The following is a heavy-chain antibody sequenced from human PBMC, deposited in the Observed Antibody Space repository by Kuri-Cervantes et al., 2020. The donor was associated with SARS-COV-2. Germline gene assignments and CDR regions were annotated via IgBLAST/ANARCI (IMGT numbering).Heavy chain of an antibody. CDR2: ISAYNGNT. CDR1: GYTFTSYG. V-gene: IGHV1-18*01. D-gene: IGHD5-12*01. J-gene: IGHJ4*02. CDR3: ARGSGPSSGYVTGGDI. Sequence: ASVKVSCKASGYTFTSYGISWVRQAPGQGLEWMGWISAYNGNTNYAQKLQGRVTMTTDTSTSTAYMELTRLASEDTAVYYCARGSGPSSGYVTGGDIWGQGTLVTVSS.